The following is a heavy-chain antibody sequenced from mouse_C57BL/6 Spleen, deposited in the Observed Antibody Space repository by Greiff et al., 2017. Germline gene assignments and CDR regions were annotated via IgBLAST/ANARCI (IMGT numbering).Heavy chain of an antibody. V-gene: IGHV1-80*01. CDR1: GYAFSSYW. J-gene: IGHJ3*01. Sequence: VKLMESGAELVKPGASVKLSCKASGYAFSSYWMNWVKQRPGKGLEWIGQIYPGDGDTNYNGKFKGKATLTADKSSSTAYMQLSSLTSEDSAVYFCARSYEYDGWFAYWGQGTLVTVSA. CDR3: ARSYEYDGWFAY. CDR2: IYPGDGDT. D-gene: IGHD2-4*01.